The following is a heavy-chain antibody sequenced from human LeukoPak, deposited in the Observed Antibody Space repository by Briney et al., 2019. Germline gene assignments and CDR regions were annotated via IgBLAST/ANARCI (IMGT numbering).Heavy chain of an antibody. CDR2: IYYSGST. CDR3: ARFYGWSGFDY. D-gene: IGHD3-3*01. J-gene: IGHJ4*02. V-gene: IGHV4-59*08. Sequence: SETLSLTCTVSGGSISSYYWGWIRQPPGKGLEGIGNIYYSGSTNYNPSLKSLVTISEDTSKNQYSLKLSSVTGADTAVYYCARFYGWSGFDYWGQGTLVTVSS. CDR1: GGSISSYY.